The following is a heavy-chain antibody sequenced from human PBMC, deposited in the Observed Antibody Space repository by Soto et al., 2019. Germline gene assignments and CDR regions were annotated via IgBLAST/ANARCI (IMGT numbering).Heavy chain of an antibody. D-gene: IGHD3-10*01. CDR3: ALTVMVRGVTTFDY. CDR2: IYTGDSDT. V-gene: IGHV5-51*01. CDR1: GYSFTSYW. J-gene: IGHJ4*02. Sequence: GAYLKMSGEGSGYSFTSYWIGWVRQMPGKGLEWMGIIYTGDSDTRYSPSLQGQVTISADKAISTAYLQWSSLKASDTAMYYCALTVMVRGVTTFDYWGQGTLVTVS.